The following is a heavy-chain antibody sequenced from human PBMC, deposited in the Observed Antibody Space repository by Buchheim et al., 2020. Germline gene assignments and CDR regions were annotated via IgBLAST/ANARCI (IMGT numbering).Heavy chain of an antibody. Sequence: QVQLQESGPGLVKPSETLSLTCTVSGGSISSYYWSWIRQPPGKGLEWIGYIYYSGSTNYNPSLKSRVTISVDTSKNQFSLKRSSVTAADTAVYYCARALGGSKPQADFDYWGQGTL. V-gene: IGHV4-59*01. D-gene: IGHD1-26*01. CDR2: IYYSGST. J-gene: IGHJ4*02. CDR3: ARALGGSKPQADFDY. CDR1: GGSISSYY.